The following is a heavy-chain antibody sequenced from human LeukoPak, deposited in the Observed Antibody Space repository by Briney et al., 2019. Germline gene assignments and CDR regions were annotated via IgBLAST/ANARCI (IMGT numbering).Heavy chain of an antibody. CDR1: QFTFSSYW. CDR2: TNLDGGDT. V-gene: IGHV3-74*01. CDR3: ARGAKWELLGGDTFDI. J-gene: IGHJ3*02. Sequence: PGGSLRLSCAASQFTFSSYWMHWVRQAPGKGPVWVSRTNLDGGDTTYADSVQGRFTISRDNARNTLYLQMNSLKVEDTAVYYCARGAKWELLGGDTFDIWGQGTMVTVSS. D-gene: IGHD1-26*01.